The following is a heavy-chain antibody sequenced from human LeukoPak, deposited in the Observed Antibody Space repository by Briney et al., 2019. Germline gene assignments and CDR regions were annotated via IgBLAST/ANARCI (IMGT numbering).Heavy chain of an antibody. CDR3: AREGEYYGSGSYYPYYYGMYV. Sequence: SETLSLTCTVSGGSISSYYWSWIRQPPGKGLEWIGYIYYSGSTNYNPSLKSRVTISVDTSKNQFSLKLSSVTAADTAVYYCAREGEYYGSGSYYPYYYGMYVWGKGTTVTVSS. V-gene: IGHV4-59*01. D-gene: IGHD3-10*01. CDR1: GGSISSYY. J-gene: IGHJ6*04. CDR2: IYYSGST.